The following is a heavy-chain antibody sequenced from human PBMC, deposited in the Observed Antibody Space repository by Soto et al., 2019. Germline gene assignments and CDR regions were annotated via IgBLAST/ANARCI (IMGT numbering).Heavy chain of an antibody. V-gene: IGHV5-10-1*01. D-gene: IGHD2-2*01. J-gene: IGHJ6*02. CDR3: ASFAGVPADEGGYYYYGMDV. Sequence: PGESLKISCKGSGYSFTSYWISWVRQMPGKGLEWMGRIDPSDSYTNYSPSFQGHVTISADKSISTAYLQWSSLKASDTAMYYCASFAGVPADEGGYYYYGMDVWGQGTTVTVSS. CDR2: IDPSDSYT. CDR1: GYSFTSYW.